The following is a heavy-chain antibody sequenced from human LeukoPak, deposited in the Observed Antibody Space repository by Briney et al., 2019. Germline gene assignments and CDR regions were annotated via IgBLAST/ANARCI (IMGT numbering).Heavy chain of an antibody. V-gene: IGHV1-2*02. D-gene: IGHD4-11*01. Sequence: ASVKVSCKASGYTFSGYYMHWVRQAPGQGLEWMGWINPNCGGTNYAQKFQGRVTMTRDTSISTAYMELSRLRSADTAVYYCARAVYSNYVDAFDIWGQGTMVTVSS. J-gene: IGHJ3*02. CDR1: GYTFSGYY. CDR2: INPNCGGT. CDR3: ARAVYSNYVDAFDI.